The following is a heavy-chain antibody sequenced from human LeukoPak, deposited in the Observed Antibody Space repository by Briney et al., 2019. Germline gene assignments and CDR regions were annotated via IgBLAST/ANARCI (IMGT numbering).Heavy chain of an antibody. V-gene: IGHV1-46*01. J-gene: IGHJ4*02. Sequence: ASVTVSFKVSGYTLTELSMHWVRQAPGQGLEWMGIINPSGGSTSYAQKFQGRVTMTRDTSTSTVYMELSSLRSEDTAVYYCATYDYGGNWNYWGQGTLVTVSS. CDR2: INPSGGST. CDR3: ATYDYGGNWNY. CDR1: GYTLTELS. D-gene: IGHD4-23*01.